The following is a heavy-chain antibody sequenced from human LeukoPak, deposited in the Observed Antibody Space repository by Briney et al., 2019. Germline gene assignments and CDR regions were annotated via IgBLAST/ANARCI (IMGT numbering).Heavy chain of an antibody. CDR2: IYYSGST. CDR3: ASHHGSGSYSWFDP. D-gene: IGHD3-10*01. J-gene: IGHJ5*02. Sequence: SETLSLTCTVSGGSISSYYWSWIRQPPGKGLEWIGYIYYSGSTNYNPSLKSRVTISVDTSKNQFSLKLSSVTAADTAVYYCASHHGSGSYSWFDPWGQGTLVTVSS. CDR1: GGSISSYY. V-gene: IGHV4-59*01.